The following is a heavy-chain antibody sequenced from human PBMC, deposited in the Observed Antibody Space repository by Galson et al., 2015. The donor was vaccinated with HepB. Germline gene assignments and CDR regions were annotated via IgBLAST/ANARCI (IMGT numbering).Heavy chain of an antibody. D-gene: IGHD6-25*01. CDR2: ISTSDVTI. J-gene: IGHJ3*02. CDR1: GFTFSDYY. V-gene: IGHV3-11*01. CDR3: AREFIPAASYRRDAFDI. Sequence: SLRLSCAASGFTFSDYYMNWIRQAPGKGLEWVSYISTSDVTIYYAESVKGRFTISRDNAKNLLYLEMNSLRAEDTAVYYCAREFIPAASYRRDAFDIWGQGTMVFVSS.